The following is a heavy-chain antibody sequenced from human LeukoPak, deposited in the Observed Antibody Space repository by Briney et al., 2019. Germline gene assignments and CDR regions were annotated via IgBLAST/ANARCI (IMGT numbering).Heavy chain of an antibody. V-gene: IGHV4-28*01. Sequence: SDTLSLTCAVSGYSISSSNWWGWVRQPPGKGLEWIGYIYYSGSTYYNPSLKSRVTMSLDTSKNQFSLKLRSVTAVDTAVYYCAGTAVDTARHFDYWGQGILVTVSS. CDR3: AGTAVDTARHFDY. J-gene: IGHJ4*02. CDR2: IYYSGST. CDR1: GYSISSSNW. D-gene: IGHD5-18*01.